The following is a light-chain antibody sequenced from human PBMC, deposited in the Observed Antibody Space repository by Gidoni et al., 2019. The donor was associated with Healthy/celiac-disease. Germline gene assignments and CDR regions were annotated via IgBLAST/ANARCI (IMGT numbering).Light chain of an antibody. CDR2: WAS. J-gene: IGKJ1*01. V-gene: IGKV4-1*01. CDR1: QSVLYSSNNKNY. CDR3: QQYYSTPVA. Sequence: EIVMTQSPDSLAVSLGERATINCKSSQSVLYSSNNKNYLAWYQQKPGQPPKLRIYWASTRESGVPDRFSGSGSGTDFTLTIRSLQAEDVAVYYCQQYYSTPVAFGQGTKVEIK.